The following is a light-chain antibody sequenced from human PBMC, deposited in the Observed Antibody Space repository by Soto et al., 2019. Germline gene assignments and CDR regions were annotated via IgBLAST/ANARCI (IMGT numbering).Light chain of an antibody. CDR3: QQLNSYPIT. V-gene: IGKV1-27*01. CDR2: GVS. CDR1: QNIYSY. Sequence: DILMTQSTSSLSASVGDRVIITCRASQNIYSYLSWYQQKPGKAPKLLIYGVSNLQSGVPSRFSGSGSGTDFTLTISSLQPEDVATYYCQQLNSYPITFGQGTLLEI. J-gene: IGKJ5*01.